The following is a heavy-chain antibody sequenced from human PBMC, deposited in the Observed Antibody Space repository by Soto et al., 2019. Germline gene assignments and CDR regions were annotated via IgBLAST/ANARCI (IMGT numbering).Heavy chain of an antibody. CDR2: ISGSGGST. V-gene: IGHV3-23*01. D-gene: IGHD6-13*01. CDR3: EKGGPSSGSWYPGVD. Sequence: EVQLLESGGGLVQPGGSLRLSCAASGFTFSNYVMTWVRQAPGKGLEWVSGISGSGGSTYYTDSVTGRFTISRDNSKNTRYVGMNSWRAEDTAVYYCEKGGPSSGSWYPGVDWGQGTLVTVSS. CDR1: GFTFSNYV. J-gene: IGHJ4*02.